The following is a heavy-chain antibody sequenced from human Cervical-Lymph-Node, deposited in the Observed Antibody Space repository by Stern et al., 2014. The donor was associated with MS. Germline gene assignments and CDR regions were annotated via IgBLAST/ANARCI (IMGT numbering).Heavy chain of an antibody. CDR2: VNPTDGRA. J-gene: IGHJ1*01. Sequence: QMQLVQSGAEVKKPGASVKVSCKASGDTFANYPIHWLRQAPGQGPVWMGIVNPTDGRATYAQTFRGRVTMTRDTSTRTGYMELSSLRTEDTAIYFCANPLPYANWGQGTRVTVSS. CDR3: ANPLPYAN. V-gene: IGHV1-46*03. D-gene: IGHD4-17*01. CDR1: GDTFANYP.